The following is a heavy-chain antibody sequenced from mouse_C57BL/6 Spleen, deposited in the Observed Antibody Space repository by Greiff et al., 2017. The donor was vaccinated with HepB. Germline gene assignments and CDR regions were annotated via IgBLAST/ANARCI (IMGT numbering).Heavy chain of an antibody. CDR3: ARCPYYSNYYWYFDV. J-gene: IGHJ1*03. CDR2: IYPGSGST. CDR1: GYTFTSYW. V-gene: IGHV1-55*01. D-gene: IGHD2-5*01. Sequence: QVQLQQSGAELVKPGASVKMSCKASGYTFTSYWITWVKQRPGQGLEWIGDIYPGSGSTNYNEKFKSKATLTVDTSSSTAYMQLSSLTSEDSAVYYCARCPYYSNYYWYFDVWGTGTTVTVSS.